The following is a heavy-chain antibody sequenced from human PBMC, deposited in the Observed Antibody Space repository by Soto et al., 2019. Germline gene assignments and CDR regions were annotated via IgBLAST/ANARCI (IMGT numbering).Heavy chain of an antibody. D-gene: IGHD6-19*01. CDR3: ARGRWDRSGWYFDY. CDR2: ISSSDGDT. J-gene: IGHJ4*02. Sequence: EVQVLESGGGLVQPGGSLRLSCAASEFTVSSYAMTWVRQAPGKGLEWVSVISSSDGDTYYADSVKGRFTISRDNSRNTLFLPMNSLRAEDTALYYCARGRWDRSGWYFDYWGQGTLVTVSS. V-gene: IGHV3-23*01. CDR1: EFTVSSYA.